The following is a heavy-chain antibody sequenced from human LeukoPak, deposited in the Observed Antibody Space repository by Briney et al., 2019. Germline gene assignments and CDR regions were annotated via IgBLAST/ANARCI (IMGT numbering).Heavy chain of an antibody. CDR2: FDPEDGET. D-gene: IGHD2-15*01. CDR1: GYTLTDLS. V-gene: IGHV1-24*01. Sequence: EASVKVSCKVSGYTLTDLSIHWVRQTPGKGLEWMGGFDPEDGETIYAQKFQGRVTMTEDTSTDTAYMELSSLRSEDTAVYYCATWWGSDGMDVWGHGTTVTVSS. CDR3: ATWWGSDGMDV. J-gene: IGHJ6*02.